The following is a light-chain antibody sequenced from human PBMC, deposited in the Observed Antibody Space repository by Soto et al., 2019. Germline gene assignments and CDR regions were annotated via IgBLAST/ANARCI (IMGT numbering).Light chain of an antibody. J-gene: IGKJ1*01. CDR3: QQYNTWLWT. V-gene: IGKV3-15*01. CDR1: QSVNAN. Sequence: EVVMTQSPATLSVSPGERATLSCRASQSVNANLAWYQQKPGQAPRLLIHGASNRATGIPARFSGSGFGTEFILTISSLQYEYFAVYYCQQYNTWLWTFGQGTKV. CDR2: GAS.